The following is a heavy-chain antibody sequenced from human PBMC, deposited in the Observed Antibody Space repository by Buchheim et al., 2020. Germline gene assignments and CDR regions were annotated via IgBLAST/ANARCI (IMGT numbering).Heavy chain of an antibody. J-gene: IGHJ4*02. Sequence: QVQLQESGPGLVKPAETLSLTCTVSGGSISPYYWNWIRQSPGKGLEWIGYIHYSGNTNYNRSLRTRVTISLDTSKKQFSLKLHSVTAADTAVYYCARVIDSGPFHADYWGQGTL. D-gene: IGHD6-19*01. CDR2: IHYSGNT. CDR3: ARVIDSGPFHADY. CDR1: GGSISPYY. V-gene: IGHV4-59*01.